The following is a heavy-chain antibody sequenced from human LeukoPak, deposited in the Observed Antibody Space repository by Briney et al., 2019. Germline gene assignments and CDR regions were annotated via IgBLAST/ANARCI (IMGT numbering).Heavy chain of an antibody. CDR3: ARVRGLPYFSYYYMDV. Sequence: PSETLSLTCTVSGGSISSYYWSWIRQPAGKGLEWIGRIYTSGSTNYNPSLKNRVTMSVDTSKNQFSLKLSSVTAADTAVYYCARVRGLPYFSYYYMDVWGKGTTVTVSS. J-gene: IGHJ6*03. V-gene: IGHV4-4*07. CDR2: IYTSGST. CDR1: GGSISSYY. D-gene: IGHD3/OR15-3a*01.